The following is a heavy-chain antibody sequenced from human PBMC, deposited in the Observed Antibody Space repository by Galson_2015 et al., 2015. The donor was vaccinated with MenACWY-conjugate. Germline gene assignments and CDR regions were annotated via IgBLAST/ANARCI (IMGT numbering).Heavy chain of an antibody. CDR1: RDTFNNNA. D-gene: IGHD2-15*01. V-gene: IGHV1-69*04. J-gene: IGHJ4*02. Sequence: SVKVSCKAPRDTFNNNAMTWVRQAPGQGFEWLGRIIPFVGQTDYAQNLQGRVTITADKPTTTVYMNLSSLKFEDVAVYYCARIDCSGGSCYFDSWGQGTLVTVSS. CDR2: IIPFVGQT. CDR3: ARIDCSGGSCYFDS.